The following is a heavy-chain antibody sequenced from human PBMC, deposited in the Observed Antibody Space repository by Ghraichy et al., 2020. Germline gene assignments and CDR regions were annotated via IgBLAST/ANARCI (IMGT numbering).Heavy chain of an antibody. CDR1: GFTFSDYY. J-gene: IGHJ3*02. V-gene: IGHV3-11*01. Sequence: GGSLRLSCAASGFTFSDYYMSWIRQAPGKGLEWVSYISSSGIAIDYADSLKGRFTISRDNAKNSLYLQMNSLRAADTAVYYCARVYLGSWRHAFDIWAQGAMVTVSS. D-gene: IGHD3-16*01. CDR2: ISSSGIAI. CDR3: ARVYLGSWRHAFDI.